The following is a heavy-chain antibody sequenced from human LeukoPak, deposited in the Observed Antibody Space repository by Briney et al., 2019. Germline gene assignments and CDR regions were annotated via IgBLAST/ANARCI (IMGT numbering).Heavy chain of an antibody. V-gene: IGHV4-61*10. Sequence: SETLSLTCTVSGGSISSGSYYWSWIRQPAGKGLEWIGYIYYSGSTNYNPSLKSRVTISVDTSKNQFSLKLSSVTAADTAVYYCARDSPPGTGYFDYWGQGTLVTVSS. D-gene: IGHD1-1*01. CDR1: GGSISSGSYY. J-gene: IGHJ4*02. CDR3: ARDSPPGTGYFDY. CDR2: IYYSGST.